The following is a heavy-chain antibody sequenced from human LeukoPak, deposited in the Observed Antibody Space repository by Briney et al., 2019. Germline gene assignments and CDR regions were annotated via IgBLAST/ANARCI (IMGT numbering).Heavy chain of an antibody. Sequence: SETLSLTCTVYGGSISDTDYYWGWMRQSPGNGLEWIGSISYSGTTYYNPSLKSGVTLSADRSKNQFSLKLSSVTAADTAVYYCARLKQWTFDYWGQGTLVTVSS. D-gene: IGHD6-19*01. CDR2: ISYSGTT. CDR3: ARLKQWTFDY. V-gene: IGHV4-39*07. J-gene: IGHJ4*02. CDR1: GGSISDTDYY.